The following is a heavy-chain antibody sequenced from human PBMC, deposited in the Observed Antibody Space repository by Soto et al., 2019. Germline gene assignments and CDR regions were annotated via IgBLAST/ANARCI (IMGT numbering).Heavy chain of an antibody. CDR2: IYPGDSDT. CDR1: GYTFTDYW. J-gene: IGHJ6*02. V-gene: IGHV5-51*01. Sequence: GESLKISCKGSGYTFTDYWIGWVRQLPGKGLEWMGIIYPGDSDTRYSPSFQGHVTITVVKSTSTAYLQWKTLKASDTAMYYCARHISKXRYNNYAMDVWGQGTTVTVSS. D-gene: IGHD3-9*01. CDR3: ARHISKXRYNNYAMDV.